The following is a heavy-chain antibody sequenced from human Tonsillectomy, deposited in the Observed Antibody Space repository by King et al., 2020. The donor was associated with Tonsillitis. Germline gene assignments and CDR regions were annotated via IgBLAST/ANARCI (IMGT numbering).Heavy chain of an antibody. D-gene: IGHD2-21*02. CDR1: GFTFSTYG. CDR3: AKRVCSEGGDSYPHF. Sequence: VQLVESGGGVVQPGRSLRLSCAASGFTFSTYGMHWVRQAPGKGLERVAVISYDGSNKYYADSVKGRFTISRDNSKNTLSLQMNSLRAEDTAVYYCAKRVCSEGGDSYPHFSGQGTLVTVSS. CDR2: ISYDGSNK. J-gene: IGHJ4*02. V-gene: IGHV3-30*18.